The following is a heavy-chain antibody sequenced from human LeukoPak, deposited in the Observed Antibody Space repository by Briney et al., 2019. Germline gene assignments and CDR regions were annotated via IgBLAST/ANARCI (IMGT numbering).Heavy chain of an antibody. V-gene: IGHV4-4*07. CDR1: GGPISSDY. CDR3: ARSRYSSSSGLDFDY. D-gene: IGHD6-6*01. J-gene: IGHJ4*02. Sequence: SETLSLTCTVSGGPISSDYWSWIRQPAGMGLEWIWHIYTSGSTNYNPSLKSRVTISVDKSKNQFSLKLSFVTAADTAVYYCARSRYSSSSGLDFDYWGQGTLVTVSS. CDR2: IYTSGST.